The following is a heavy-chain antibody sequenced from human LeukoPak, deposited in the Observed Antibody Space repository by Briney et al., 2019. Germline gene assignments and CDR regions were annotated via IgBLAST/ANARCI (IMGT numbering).Heavy chain of an antibody. J-gene: IGHJ4*02. CDR1: GGSVSDKGFF. V-gene: IGHV4-39*01. CDR3: ARRGTYWNALGC. D-gene: IGHD1-1*01. CDR2: VSYTGST. Sequence: SETLSLTCTVYGGSVSDKGFFWGWIRQPPGNGLEWIGRVSYTGSTHYDPPLKSRVTMSLDTSKNQFSLNPTPVTAADTAVYYCARRGTYWNALGCWGQGALVTVSS.